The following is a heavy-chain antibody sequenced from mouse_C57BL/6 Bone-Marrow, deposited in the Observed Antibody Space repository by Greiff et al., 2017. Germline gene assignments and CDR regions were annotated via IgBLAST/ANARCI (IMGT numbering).Heavy chain of an antibody. CDR3: ARPGGLYFDY. J-gene: IGHJ2*01. D-gene: IGHD3-3*01. CDR2: ISSGSSTI. CDR1: GFTFSDYG. Sequence: EVQLVESGGGLVKPGGSLKLSCAASGFTFSDYGMHWVRQAPEKGLEWVAYISSGSSTIYYADTVKGRFTISRDNAKNTLFLQMTSLRSEDTAMYYCARPGGLYFDYWGQGTTLTVSS. V-gene: IGHV5-17*01.